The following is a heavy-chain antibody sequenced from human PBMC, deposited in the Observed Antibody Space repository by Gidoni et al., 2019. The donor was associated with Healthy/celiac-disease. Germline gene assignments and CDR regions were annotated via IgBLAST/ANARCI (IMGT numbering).Heavy chain of an antibody. J-gene: IGHJ1*01. CDR1: GFPFSSYA. D-gene: IGHD5-18*01. V-gene: IGHV3-23*04. CDR2: ISGSGGST. Sequence: EVQLVESGGGLVQPGGSLRLSCAASGFPFSSYAMSWVRQAPGKELEWVSAISGSGGSTYYADSVKGRFTISRDNSKNTLYLQMNSLRAEDTAVYYCAKDQIQLWLRGYFQHWGQGTLVTVSS. CDR3: AKDQIQLWLRGYFQH.